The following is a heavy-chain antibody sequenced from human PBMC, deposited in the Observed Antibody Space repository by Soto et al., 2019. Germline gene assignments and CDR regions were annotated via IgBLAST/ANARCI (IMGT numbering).Heavy chain of an antibody. CDR1: GFTFSSYS. Sequence: LRLSCAASGFTFSSYSMNWVRQAPGKGLEWVSSISSSSSYIYYADSVKGRFTISRDNAKNSLYLQMNSLRAEDTAVYYCAGNPIYYYYGMDVWGQGTTVTVSS. CDR2: ISSSSSYI. CDR3: AGNPIYYYYGMDV. D-gene: IGHD1-1*01. V-gene: IGHV3-21*01. J-gene: IGHJ6*02.